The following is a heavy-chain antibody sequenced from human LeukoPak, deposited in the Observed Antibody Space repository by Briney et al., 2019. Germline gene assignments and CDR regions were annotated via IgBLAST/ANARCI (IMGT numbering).Heavy chain of an antibody. CDR2: IYSGGSP. J-gene: IGHJ4*02. V-gene: IGHV3-53*01. Sequence: GGSLIFCCAASGFTVNSNYMSWARQAPGKELERVSVIYSGGSPYYADSVKGRFTISRVNSKIALYLQMYSLRAEDTAVYYCARGPRSSSGWYDYWGQGTLVTVSS. CDR1: GFTVNSNY. D-gene: IGHD6-19*01. CDR3: ARGPRSSSGWYDY.